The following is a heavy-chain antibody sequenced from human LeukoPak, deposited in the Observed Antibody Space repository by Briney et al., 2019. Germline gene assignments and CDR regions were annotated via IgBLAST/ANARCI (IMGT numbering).Heavy chain of an antibody. Sequence: SETLSLTCAVYGGSFSGYYWSWIRQPPGKGLEWIGEINHSGSTNYNPSLKSRVTISVDTSKNQFSLKLSSVTAADTAVYYCAGGAGYSYGYWGQGTLVTVSS. CDR2: INHSGST. V-gene: IGHV4-34*01. CDR1: GGSFSGYY. D-gene: IGHD5-18*01. J-gene: IGHJ4*02. CDR3: AGGAGYSYGY.